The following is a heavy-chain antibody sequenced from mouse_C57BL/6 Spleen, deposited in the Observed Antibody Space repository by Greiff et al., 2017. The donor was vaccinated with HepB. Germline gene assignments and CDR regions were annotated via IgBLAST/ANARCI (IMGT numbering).Heavy chain of an antibody. Sequence: EVQLQQSGPVLVKPGASVKMSCKASGYTFTDYYMNWVKQSHGKSLEWIGVINPYNGGTSYNQKFKGKATLTVDKSSSTAYMELISLTSADSAVYYCARFYYGSSYWYFDVWGTGTTVTVSS. V-gene: IGHV1-19*01. CDR1: GYTFTDYY. CDR2: INPYNGGT. D-gene: IGHD1-1*01. J-gene: IGHJ1*03. CDR3: ARFYYGSSYWYFDV.